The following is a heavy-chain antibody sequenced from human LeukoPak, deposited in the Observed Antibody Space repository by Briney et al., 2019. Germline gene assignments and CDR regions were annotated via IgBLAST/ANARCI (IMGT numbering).Heavy chain of an antibody. V-gene: IGHV3-30*18. J-gene: IGHJ4*02. CDR1: GFPFSNHG. CDR3: VKDGDDSGWNYFDY. CDR2: ISYDGRNK. D-gene: IGHD6-19*01. Sequence: PGRSLRLACAASGFPFSNHGTHWVRQAPGKGLEWVAVISYDGRNKYYADSVKGRFTISRDNSQNTLSLQMNSLRAEDTAVYYCVKDGDDSGWNYFDYWGQGTLVTVSS.